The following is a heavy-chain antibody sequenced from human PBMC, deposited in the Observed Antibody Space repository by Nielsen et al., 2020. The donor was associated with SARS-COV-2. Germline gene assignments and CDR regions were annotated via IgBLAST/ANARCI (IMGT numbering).Heavy chain of an antibody. CDR2: FDPEDGET. Sequence: ASVKVSCKVSGYTLTELSMHWVRQAPGKGLEWMGGFDPEDGETIYAQKFQGRVTMTEDTSTDTAYMELRSLRSDDTAVYYCARGIVVVPAARGYYYYGMDVWGQGTTVTVSS. CDR3: ARGIVVVPAARGYYYYGMDV. CDR1: GYTLTELS. D-gene: IGHD2-2*01. V-gene: IGHV1-24*01. J-gene: IGHJ6*02.